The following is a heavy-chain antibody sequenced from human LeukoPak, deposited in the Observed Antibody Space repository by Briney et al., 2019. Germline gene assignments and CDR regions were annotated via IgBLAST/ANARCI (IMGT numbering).Heavy chain of an antibody. J-gene: IGHJ4*02. Sequence: PSETLSLTCTVSGGSISSYYWSWIRQPPGKGLEWIGYIYYSGSTNYNPSLKSRVTISVDTSKNQFSLKLSSVTAADTAVYYCARAGLAVAWYYCDDWGKGPLVTVSS. CDR3: ARAGLAVAWYYCDD. D-gene: IGHD6-19*01. CDR2: IYYSGST. CDR1: GGSISSYY. V-gene: IGHV4-59*08.